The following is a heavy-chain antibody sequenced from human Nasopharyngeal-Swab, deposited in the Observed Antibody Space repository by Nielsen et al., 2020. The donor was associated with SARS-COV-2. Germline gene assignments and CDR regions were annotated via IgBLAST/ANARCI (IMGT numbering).Heavy chain of an antibody. CDR1: GGSLISNYW. CDR2: INHHGNI. D-gene: IGHD3-10*01. J-gene: IGHJ4*02. Sequence: SGTLSLTCAVSGGSLISNYWWTWVRQSPGKGLEWIGEINHHGNINYNPSLKSRVTISVDQSKNHFSLTLDSVTGADMAVYYCARAVRLYYYGSGSFHDWGQGALVTVSS. CDR3: ARAVRLYYYGSGSFHD. V-gene: IGHV4-4*02.